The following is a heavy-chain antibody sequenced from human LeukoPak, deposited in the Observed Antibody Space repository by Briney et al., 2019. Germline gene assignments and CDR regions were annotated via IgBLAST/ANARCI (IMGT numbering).Heavy chain of an antibody. J-gene: IGHJ4*02. CDR2: ISGDGNKK. V-gene: IGHV3-43*02. CDR3: AKDMGPLGTIWLDY. CDR1: GFTFDEYA. Sequence: PGGSLRLSCVASGFTFDEYAMHWVRQAPGKSLEWVSLISGDGNKKYYAYSVKGRFTISRDNSKNSLYLQVNSLRTEDTALYYCAKDMGPLGTIWLDYWGQGTLVSVSS. D-gene: IGHD3-3*01.